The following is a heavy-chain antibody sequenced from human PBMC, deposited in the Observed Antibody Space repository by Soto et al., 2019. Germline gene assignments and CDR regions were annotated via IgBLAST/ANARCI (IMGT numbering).Heavy chain of an antibody. CDR3: ARGAGGYSGYEDLDY. CDR1: GYTFTGYY. Sequence: QVQLVQSGAEVKKPGASVKVSCKTSGYTFTGYYIHWVRQAPEQGLEWMGWINPISGGINYSQKFRGRVTMTRDTSISTAYMELSRLRSDDTAMYFCARGAGGYSGYEDLDYWGQGTLVTVSS. D-gene: IGHD5-12*01. CDR2: INPISGGI. V-gene: IGHV1-2*02. J-gene: IGHJ4*02.